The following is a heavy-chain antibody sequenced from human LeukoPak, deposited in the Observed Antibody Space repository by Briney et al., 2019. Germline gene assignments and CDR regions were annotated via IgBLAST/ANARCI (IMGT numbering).Heavy chain of an antibody. CDR2: NYYSGST. Sequence: SETLSLTCTVSGGSISSSSYYWGWIRQPPGKGLEWIGSNYYSGSTYYNPSLKSQVTISVDTSKNQFSLKLSSVTAADTAVYYCARGGITGTTIDYWGQGTLVTVSS. CDR3: ARGGITGTTIDY. J-gene: IGHJ4*02. CDR1: GGSISSSSYY. V-gene: IGHV4-39*01. D-gene: IGHD1-7*01.